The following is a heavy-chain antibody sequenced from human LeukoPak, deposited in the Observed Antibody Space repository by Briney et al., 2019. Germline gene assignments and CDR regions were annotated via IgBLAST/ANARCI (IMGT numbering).Heavy chain of an antibody. D-gene: IGHD5-18*01. Sequence: ASVKVSCKASGYSFTSYDINWVRQATGQGLEWMGWMNPNSGNTGYAQKFQGRVTMTRNTSISTAYTELSSLRSEDTAVYYCARGRRIQLWFSRANFDYWGRGTLVTVSS. CDR3: ARGRRIQLWFSRANFDY. J-gene: IGHJ4*02. V-gene: IGHV1-8*01. CDR1: GYSFTSYD. CDR2: MNPNSGNT.